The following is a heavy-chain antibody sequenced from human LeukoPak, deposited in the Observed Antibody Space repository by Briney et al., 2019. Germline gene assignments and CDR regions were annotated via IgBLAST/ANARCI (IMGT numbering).Heavy chain of an antibody. CDR2: IYNGGST. J-gene: IGHJ4*02. D-gene: IGHD5-12*01. Sequence: GGSLRLSCAASGFTLSSNYMSWVRQAPGKGLEWVSVIYNGGSTYYADSVKGRFTISRDNSKNTLYLQMNSLRAEDAAVYYCARGGNKIVATNSFDYWGQGTLVTVSS. V-gene: IGHV3-53*01. CDR3: ARGGNKIVATNSFDY. CDR1: GFTLSSNY.